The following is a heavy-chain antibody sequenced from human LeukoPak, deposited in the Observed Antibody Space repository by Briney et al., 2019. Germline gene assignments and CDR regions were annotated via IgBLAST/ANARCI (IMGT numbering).Heavy chain of an antibody. CDR1: GGSISSGDYY. CDR3: ARIYDFWSGYYAENWFDP. J-gene: IGHJ5*02. CDR2: IYYSGIT. D-gene: IGHD3-3*01. V-gene: IGHV4-30-4*08. Sequence: PSETLSLXCTVSGGSISSGDYYWSWTRQPPGKGLEWIGYIYYSGITYYNPSLKSRVTISVDTSKNQFSLKLSSVTAADTAVYYCARIYDFWSGYYAENWFDPWGQGTLVTVSS.